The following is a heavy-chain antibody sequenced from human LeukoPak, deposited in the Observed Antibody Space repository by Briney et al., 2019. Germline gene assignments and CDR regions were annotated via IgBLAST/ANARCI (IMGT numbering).Heavy chain of an antibody. CDR3: ARGGALTSFDS. CDR1: GFTFSSYV. V-gene: IGHV1-18*01. D-gene: IGHD1-26*01. J-gene: IGHJ4*02. Sequence: ASVKVSCKASGFTFSSYVSWVRQAPGQGLEWMGWISAYNGKTNYAQKFQGRDTMTTDTSTSTAYMDLRSLRSDDTAVYYCARGGALTSFDSWGQGTLITVSS. CDR2: ISAYNGKT.